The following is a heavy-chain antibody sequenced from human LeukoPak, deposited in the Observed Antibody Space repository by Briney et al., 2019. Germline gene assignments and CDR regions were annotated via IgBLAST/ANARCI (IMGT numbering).Heavy chain of an antibody. CDR1: GFTVSTNY. J-gene: IGHJ4*02. V-gene: IGHV3-53*01. CDR2: IYTGGNT. D-gene: IGHD6-19*01. Sequence: GGSLRLSCAASGFTVSTNYMSWVRQTPGKGLEWVSVIYTGGNTYYADSVKGRFTVSRDNPKNTLYLQMNSLIAEDTAAYYCVGGYSRGWYGDYWGQGTLVTVSS. CDR3: VGGYSRGWYGDY.